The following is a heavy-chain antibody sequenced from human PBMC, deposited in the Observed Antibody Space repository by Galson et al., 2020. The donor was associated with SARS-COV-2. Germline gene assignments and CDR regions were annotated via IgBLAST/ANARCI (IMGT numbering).Heavy chain of an antibody. Sequence: ASVKVSCKASGYTFTGYYMHWVRQAPGQGLEWMGWINPNSGGTNYAQKFQGRVTMTRDTSISTAYMELSRLRSDDTAVYYCARASPLWFGDLLIDYWGQGTLVTVSS. D-gene: IGHD3-10*01. V-gene: IGHV1-2*02. CDR3: ARASPLWFGDLLIDY. J-gene: IGHJ4*02. CDR1: GYTFTGYY. CDR2: INPNSGGT.